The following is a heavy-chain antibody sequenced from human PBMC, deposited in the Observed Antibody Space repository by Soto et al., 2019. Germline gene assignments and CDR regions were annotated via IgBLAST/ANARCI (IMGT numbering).Heavy chain of an antibody. D-gene: IGHD3-10*01. CDR3: ARLLWFGELGYWFDP. Sequence: GGSLRLSCAASGFSFSSHDMHWVRQATGKGLEWVSGVGTVGDTYYSGSVKGRFTISRENARNSFYLQMNSLRAADTAVYYCARLLWFGELGYWFDPWGQGTLVTVSS. CDR2: VGTVGDT. J-gene: IGHJ5*02. V-gene: IGHV3-13*01. CDR1: GFSFSSHD.